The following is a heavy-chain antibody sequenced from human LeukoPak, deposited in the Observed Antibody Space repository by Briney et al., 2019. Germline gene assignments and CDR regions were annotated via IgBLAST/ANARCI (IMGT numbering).Heavy chain of an antibody. CDR1: GGSLSSSIYY. Sequence: SETLSLTCTVSGGSLSSSIYYWGWIRQPPGKGLEWIGSIYYSGSTYYNPSFKSRVTMSVDTSKNHFSLKLSSVTAADTAVYYCARRKYDFWSGYYDLDYWGQGTLVTVSS. D-gene: IGHD3-3*01. V-gene: IGHV4-39*02. CDR2: IYYSGST. J-gene: IGHJ4*02. CDR3: ARRKYDFWSGYYDLDY.